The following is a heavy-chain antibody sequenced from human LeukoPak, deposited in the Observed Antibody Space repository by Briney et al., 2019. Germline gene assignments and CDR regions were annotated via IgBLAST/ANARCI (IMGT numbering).Heavy chain of an antibody. CDR2: IYPGESDI. CDR1: GYGFSTYW. J-gene: IGHJ6*02. CDR3: ARHEDRYGYGGRYYYYGKDV. V-gene: IGHV5-51*01. D-gene: IGHD5-18*01. Sequence: GESLKISCKGSGYGFSTYWIGWVRQMPGKGLEYMGIIYPGESDIRYSPSFQGQVTISADKSKSTAYLEWSNLKASDTAIYYCARHEDRYGYGGRYYYYGKDVWGQGTTVTVSS.